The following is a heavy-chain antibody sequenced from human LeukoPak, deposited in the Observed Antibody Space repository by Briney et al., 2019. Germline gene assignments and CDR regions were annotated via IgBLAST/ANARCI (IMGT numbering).Heavy chain of an antibody. CDR1: GGSISSGSYY. D-gene: IGHD1-26*01. Sequence: SQTLSLTCTVSGGSISSGSYYWSWIRQPAGKGLEWIGRIYTSGSTNYNPSLKSRVTISVDTSKNQFSLKLSSVTAADTAVYYCARQNSGSYGGSDAFDIWGQGTMVTVSS. CDR3: ARQNSGSYGGSDAFDI. V-gene: IGHV4-61*02. CDR2: IYTSGST. J-gene: IGHJ3*02.